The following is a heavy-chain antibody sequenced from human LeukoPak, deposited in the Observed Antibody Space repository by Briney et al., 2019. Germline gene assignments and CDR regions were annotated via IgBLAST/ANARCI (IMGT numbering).Heavy chain of an antibody. CDR2: INPNSGGT. J-gene: IGHJ6*03. Sequence: ASVKVSCKASEYTFTDYYMHWVRQAPGQGLEWMGWINPNSGGTNYAQKFQGRVTLTRDTSISTAYMELSRLRSDDTAVYYCARDSSSSQWGDYYYYMDVWGKGTTVTVSS. CDR3: ARDSSSSQWGDYYYYMDV. V-gene: IGHV1-2*02. CDR1: EYTFTDYY. D-gene: IGHD6-6*01.